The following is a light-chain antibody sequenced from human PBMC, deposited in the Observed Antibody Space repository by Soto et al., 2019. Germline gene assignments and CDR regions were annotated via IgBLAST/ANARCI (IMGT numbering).Light chain of an antibody. Sequence: EVVLTQSPATLSVSPGERATLSCRASQSVNSLLAWYQQKRGQANRLLIFGEAKRANGITDRFSGSGSGTEFTLTISSLRSEDCAVYFCQQYHSSPPETVGQGTKVEI. CDR3: QQYHSSPPET. V-gene: IGKV3-15*01. J-gene: IGKJ2*01. CDR2: GEA. CDR1: QSVNSL.